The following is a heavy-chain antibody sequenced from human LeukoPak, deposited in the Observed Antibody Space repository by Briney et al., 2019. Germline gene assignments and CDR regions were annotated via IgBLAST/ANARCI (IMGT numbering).Heavy chain of an antibody. CDR3: ARVAAPGVYFDY. V-gene: IGHV3-23*01. CDR2: ISGSGGST. Sequence: GGSLRLSCAASGFTFSSYAMSWVRQAPGKGLEWVSAISGSGGSTYYVDSVKGRFTISRDNSKNTLYLQMNSLRAEDTAVYYCARVAAPGVYFDYWGRGTLVTVSS. CDR1: GFTFSSYA. J-gene: IGHJ4*02. D-gene: IGHD2-15*01.